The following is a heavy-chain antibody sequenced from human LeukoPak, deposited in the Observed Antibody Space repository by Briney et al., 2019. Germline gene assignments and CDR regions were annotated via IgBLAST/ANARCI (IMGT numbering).Heavy chain of an antibody. V-gene: IGHV3-33*01. CDR2: IWYDGSNK. J-gene: IGHJ3*02. CDR3: ARGGRRGPWAFDI. Sequence: GGSLRLSCAASGFTFSSYGMHWVRQAPGKGLEWVAVIWYDGSNKYYADSVKGRFTISRDNSKNTLYLQMNSLRADDTAVYYCARGGRRGPWAFDIWGQGTMVTVSS. CDR1: GFTFSSYG. D-gene: IGHD3-16*01.